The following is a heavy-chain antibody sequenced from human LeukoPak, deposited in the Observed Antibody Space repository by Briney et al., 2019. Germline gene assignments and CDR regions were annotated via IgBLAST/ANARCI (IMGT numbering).Heavy chain of an antibody. CDR2: INYSGST. CDR3: AGASGWLRMDA. J-gene: IGHJ5*02. Sequence: PSETLSLTCTVSGASISSYFWSWIRQPPGKGLEWIGYINYSGSTNYNPSLKSRITISVDTSKNQFSLKLSSVTAADTAVYYCAGASGWLRMDAWGQGTLVTVSS. V-gene: IGHV4-59*01. CDR1: GASISSYF. D-gene: IGHD6-19*01.